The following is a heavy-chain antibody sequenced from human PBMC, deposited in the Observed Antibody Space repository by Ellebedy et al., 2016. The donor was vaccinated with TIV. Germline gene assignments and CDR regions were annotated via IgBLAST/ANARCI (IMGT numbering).Heavy chain of an antibody. J-gene: IGHJ4*02. D-gene: IGHD1-26*01. V-gene: IGHV3-15*01. Sequence: PGGSLRLSCAASGFTFSNAWMSWVRQAPGKGLEWVGRIKSNTDGGTTDYAAPVKGRFTISRDDSKNTLYLQVNSLKTEDTALYYCTTDPRAWELPHDGFYFDYWGQGTLVTVSS. CDR3: TTDPRAWELPHDGFYFDY. CDR1: GFTFSNAW. CDR2: IKSNTDGGTT.